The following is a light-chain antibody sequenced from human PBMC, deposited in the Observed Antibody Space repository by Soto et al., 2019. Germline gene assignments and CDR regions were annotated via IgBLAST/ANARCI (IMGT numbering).Light chain of an antibody. CDR3: SSYAGNNNWV. CDR1: SSDVGGYNY. CDR2: EVS. J-gene: IGLJ3*02. V-gene: IGLV2-8*01. Sequence: QSALTQPPSASGSPGQSVTISCTGTSSDVGGYNYVSWYQQQPGTAPKVMIYEVSKRPSGVPDRCSGSKSGNTSSLTVSGLEAEDEDDYSCSSYAGNNNWVFGGGTKLTVL.